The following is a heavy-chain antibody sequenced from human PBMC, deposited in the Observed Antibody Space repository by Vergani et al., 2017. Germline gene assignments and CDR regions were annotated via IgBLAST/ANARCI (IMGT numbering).Heavy chain of an antibody. CDR2: INHSGST. Sequence: QVQLQQWGAGLLKPSETLSLTCAVYGGSFSGYYWSWIRQPPGKGLEWIGEINHSGSTNYNPSLKSRVTISVDTSKNQFSLQLSSVTAADTAVYYCARDGYKSSRLSGWFDPWGQGPLVTVAS. CDR1: GGSFSGYY. CDR3: ARDGYKSSRLSGWFDP. J-gene: IGHJ5*02. V-gene: IGHV4-34*01. D-gene: IGHD1-1*01.